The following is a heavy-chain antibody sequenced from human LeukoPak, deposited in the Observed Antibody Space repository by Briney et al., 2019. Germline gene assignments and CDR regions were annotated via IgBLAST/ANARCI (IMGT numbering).Heavy chain of an antibody. Sequence: GGSLRLSCAASGFTFSTYWMHWVRQAPGKGLLWVSRINGDGTSTYYADSVKGRFTISRDNSKNTVYLQMNSLRAEDTAVYYCARESSGWLQLFDYWGQGTLVTVSS. J-gene: IGHJ4*02. V-gene: IGHV3-74*01. CDR2: INGDGTST. D-gene: IGHD5-24*01. CDR3: ARESSGWLQLFDY. CDR1: GFTFSTYW.